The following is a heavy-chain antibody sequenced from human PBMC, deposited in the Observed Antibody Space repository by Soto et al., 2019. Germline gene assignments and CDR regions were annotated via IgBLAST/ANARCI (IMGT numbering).Heavy chain of an antibody. CDR2: IIPVFAKA. J-gene: IGHJ5*02. V-gene: IGHV1-69*06. CDR1: GGSFSTFA. CDR3: AREPSQGDNWKYVGWFDP. Sequence: QVQLMQSGAEVKKPGSSVKVSCKASGGSFSTFAITWVRQAPGQGLEWLGGIIPVFAKATYAQKFQGRVIITADRSTSTAYMELTSLTSEDTAVYYCAREPSQGDNWKYVGWFDPWGQGTLVTVSS. D-gene: IGHD1-7*01.